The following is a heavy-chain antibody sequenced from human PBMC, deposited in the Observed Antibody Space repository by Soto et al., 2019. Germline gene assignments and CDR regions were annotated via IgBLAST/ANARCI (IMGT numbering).Heavy chain of an antibody. CDR1: GGSISSSSYY. CDR2: IYYTGST. D-gene: IGHD3-22*01. V-gene: IGHV4-39*01. CDR3: MLGSGWKDFDY. Sequence: QLQLQESGPGLVKPSETLSLTCTVSGGSISSSSYYWGWIGQPPGKGLEWIGNIYYTGSTYYNPSLKSRVTISVDTSKNQFSLKLSSVTAADTAVYYCMLGSGWKDFDYWGQGTMVTVSS. J-gene: IGHJ4*02.